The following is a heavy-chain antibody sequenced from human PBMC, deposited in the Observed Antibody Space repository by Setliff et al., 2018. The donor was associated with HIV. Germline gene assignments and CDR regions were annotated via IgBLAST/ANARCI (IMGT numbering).Heavy chain of an antibody. CDR2: ISYDGSHK. CDR3: VRDPIEGYPDYFDY. V-gene: IGHV3-30*03. J-gene: IGHJ4*02. D-gene: IGHD1-26*01. Sequence: PGGSLRLACAASGFTFSSYSMHWVRQAPGKGLEWVAVISYDGSHKIYADSVKGRFTISRDNSKNTLFLQMNSLRPEDTATYYCVRDPIEGYPDYFDYWGQGTLVTVSS. CDR1: GFTFSSYS.